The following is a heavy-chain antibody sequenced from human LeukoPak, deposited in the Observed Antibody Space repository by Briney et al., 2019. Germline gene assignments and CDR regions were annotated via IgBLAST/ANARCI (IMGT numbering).Heavy chain of an antibody. V-gene: IGHV4-30-2*01. CDR3: ARGEPLCGGDCYGWGNNWFDP. D-gene: IGHD2-21*02. CDR2: IYHSGST. J-gene: IGHJ5*02. Sequence: PSETLSLTCAVSGGSISSGGYSWSWIRQPPGKGLEWIGYIYHSGSTYYNPSLKSRVTISVDRSKNQFSLKLSSVTAADTAVYYCARGEPLCGGDCYGWGNNWFDPWGQGTLVTVSS. CDR1: GGSISSGGYS.